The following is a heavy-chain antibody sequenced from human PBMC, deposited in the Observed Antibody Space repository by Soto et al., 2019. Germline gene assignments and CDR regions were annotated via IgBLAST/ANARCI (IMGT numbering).Heavy chain of an antibody. CDR1: GFTVSSNY. V-gene: IGHV3-53*02. J-gene: IGHJ4*02. Sequence: EVQLVETGGGLIQPGGSLRLSCAASGFTVSSNYMSWVRQAPGKGLEWVSVIYSGGSTYYADSVKGRFTIYRDNSKNTLYLQMNSLRAEDTAVYYCARGSSSWYPYYFDYWGQGTLVTVSS. D-gene: IGHD6-13*01. CDR2: IYSGGST. CDR3: ARGSSSWYPYYFDY.